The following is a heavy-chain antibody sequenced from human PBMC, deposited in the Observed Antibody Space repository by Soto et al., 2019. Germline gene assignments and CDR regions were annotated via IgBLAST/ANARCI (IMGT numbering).Heavy chain of an antibody. V-gene: IGHV3-48*02. CDR3: ASFYGSGSYYSLDY. Sequence: GGSLRLSCAASGFTFSSYSMNWVRQAPGKGLEWVSYISSSSSTIYYADSVKVRFTISRDNAKNLLYLQMNSLRDEDTAVYYCASFYGSGSYYSLDYWGQGTLVTVSS. CDR1: GFTFSSYS. D-gene: IGHD3-10*01. J-gene: IGHJ4*02. CDR2: ISSSSSTI.